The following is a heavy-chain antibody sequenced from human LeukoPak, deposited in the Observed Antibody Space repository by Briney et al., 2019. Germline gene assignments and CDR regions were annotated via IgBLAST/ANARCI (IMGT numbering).Heavy chain of an antibody. J-gene: IGHJ4*02. CDR3: ARLPTDLRAFDY. CDR2: VYYNGNT. CDR1: GGSISSYY. V-gene: IGHV4-39*01. D-gene: IGHD4-17*01. Sequence: PSETLSLTCTVSGGSISSYYRGWIRQPPGKGLECIGSVYYNGNTYYIPSLKSRVTISVDTSKNQFSLKLNSVTAADTAVYYCARLPTDLRAFDYWGQGTLVTVSS.